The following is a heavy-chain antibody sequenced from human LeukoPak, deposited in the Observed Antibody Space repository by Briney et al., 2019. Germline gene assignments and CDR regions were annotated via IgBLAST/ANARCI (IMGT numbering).Heavy chain of an antibody. D-gene: IGHD6-6*01. CDR2: IYYSGST. CDR3: ARQPSSSPHMDV. CDR1: GYSISSSYY. J-gene: IGHJ6*03. Sequence: YPSETLSLTCAVSGYSISSSYYWSWIRQPPGKGLEWIGYIYYSGSTNYNPSLKSRVTISVDTSKNQFSLKLSSVTAADTAVYYCARQPSSSPHMDVWGKGTTVTVSS. V-gene: IGHV4-59*08.